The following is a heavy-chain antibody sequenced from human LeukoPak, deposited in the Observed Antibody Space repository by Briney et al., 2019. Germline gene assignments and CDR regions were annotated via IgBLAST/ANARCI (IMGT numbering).Heavy chain of an antibody. CDR3: ARENFDY. CDR2: IYSGGTT. V-gene: IGHV3-53*05. CDR1: GFTVSSSY. Sequence: PGGSLRLSCAASGFTVSSSYISWVRQAPGKGLEWVSAIYSGGTTYYANSVKGRFTISRDNSKNTLYLQMNSLRAEDTAVYYCARENFDYWGQGTLVTVSS. J-gene: IGHJ4*02.